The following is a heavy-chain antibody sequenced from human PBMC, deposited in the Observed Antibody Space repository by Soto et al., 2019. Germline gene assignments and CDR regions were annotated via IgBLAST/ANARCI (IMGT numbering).Heavy chain of an antibody. J-gene: IGHJ5*02. CDR2: IDPSDSYT. V-gene: IGHV5-10-1*01. Sequence: GESLKISCKGSGYSFTSYWISWVRQRPGKGLEWMGRIDPSDSYTNYSPSFQGHVTISADKSISTAYLQWSSLKASDTAMYYCARHEKNWFDPWGQGTLVTVSS. CDR1: GYSFTSYW. CDR3: ARHEKNWFDP.